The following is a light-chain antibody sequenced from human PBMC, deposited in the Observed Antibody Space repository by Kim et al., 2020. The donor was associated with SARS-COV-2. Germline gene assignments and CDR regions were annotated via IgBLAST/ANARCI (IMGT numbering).Light chain of an antibody. CDR2: KAS. V-gene: IGKV1-5*03. CDR3: QEYDSYPLT. J-gene: IGKJ4*01. CDR1: HSISTF. Sequence: SASLVDRVTITCRASHSISTFLTWYQQKPGKAPNLLIYKASSLESGVPSRFSGSGSGTEFTLTISSLQPDDFATYYCQEYDSYPLTFGGGTKVEI.